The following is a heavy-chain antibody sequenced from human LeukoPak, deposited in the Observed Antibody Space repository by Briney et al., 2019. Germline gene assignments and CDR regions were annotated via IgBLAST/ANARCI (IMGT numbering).Heavy chain of an antibody. Sequence: ASVKVSCKASGYTFTGYYMHWVRQAPGQGLEWMGWINPNSGGTNYAQKFQGRVTMTRDTSISTAYMELSRLRSDDTAVYYCARDRFGDGIVVVTGMFDPWGQGTLVTVSS. CDR1: GYTFTGYY. J-gene: IGHJ5*02. V-gene: IGHV1-2*02. CDR3: ARDRFGDGIVVVTGMFDP. D-gene: IGHD3-22*01. CDR2: INPNSGGT.